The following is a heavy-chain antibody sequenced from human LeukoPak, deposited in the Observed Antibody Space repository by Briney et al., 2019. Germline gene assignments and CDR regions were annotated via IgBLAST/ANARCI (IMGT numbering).Heavy chain of an antibody. J-gene: IGHJ5*02. CDR3: ARERDYGGNSFWFDP. CDR1: GGSFSGYY. D-gene: IGHD4-23*01. CDR2: INHSGSI. V-gene: IGHV4-34*01. Sequence: SETLSLTCAVYGGSFSGYYWNWIRQPPGKGLEWIGEINHSGSIHYNPSLKSRVTISVDTSKNQFSLKLSSVTAADTAVYYCARERDYGGNSFWFDPWGQGTLVTVSS.